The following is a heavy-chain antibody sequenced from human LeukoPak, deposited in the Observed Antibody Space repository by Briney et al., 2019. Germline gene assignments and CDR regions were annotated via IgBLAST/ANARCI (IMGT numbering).Heavy chain of an antibody. CDR2: IWYDGSNK. D-gene: IGHD3-22*01. V-gene: IGHV3-33*08. Sequence: GGSLRLSCAASGFTFSSYGMHWVRQAPGKGLGWVAVIWYDGSNKYYADSVKGRFTISRDNSKNTLYLQMNSLRAEDTAVYYCARDLTYYYDSSGYSDYWGQGTLVTVSS. J-gene: IGHJ4*02. CDR1: GFTFSSYG. CDR3: ARDLTYYYDSSGYSDY.